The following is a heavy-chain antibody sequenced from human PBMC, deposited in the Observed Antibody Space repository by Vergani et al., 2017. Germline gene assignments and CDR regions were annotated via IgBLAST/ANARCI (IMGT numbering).Heavy chain of an antibody. J-gene: IGHJ6*02. CDR2: ISWDGDST. V-gene: IGHV3-43*01. CDR1: GFTFDDYT. CDR3: VKDMGGPYYYGMDV. Sequence: EVQLVESGGVVVQPGGSLRLSCAASGFTFDDYTIHWVRQPPGKGLEWVSLISWDGDSTYYADSVKGRFTISRDNRKNSLYLQMNSLRTEDTALYYCVKDMGGPYYYGMDVWGQGTTVTVSS. D-gene: IGHD3-16*01.